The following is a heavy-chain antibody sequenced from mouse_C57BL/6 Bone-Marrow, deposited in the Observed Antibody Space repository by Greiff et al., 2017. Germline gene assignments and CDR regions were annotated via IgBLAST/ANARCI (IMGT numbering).Heavy chain of an antibody. CDR1: GYTFTDYN. Sequence: EVQLQQSGPELVKPGASVKIPCKASGYTFTDYNMDWVKQSHGKSLEWIGDINPNNGGTIYNQKFKGKATLTVDKSSSTAYMELRSLTSEDTAVYYCARQSPPITSYAMDYWGQGTSVTVSS. CDR3: ARQSPPITSYAMDY. D-gene: IGHD1-1*01. J-gene: IGHJ4*01. CDR2: INPNNGGT. V-gene: IGHV1-18*01.